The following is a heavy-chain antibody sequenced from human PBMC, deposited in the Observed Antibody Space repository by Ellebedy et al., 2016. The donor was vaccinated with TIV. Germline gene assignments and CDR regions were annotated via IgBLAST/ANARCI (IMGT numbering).Heavy chain of an antibody. V-gene: IGHV3-21*01. CDR3: ALEGSSSPWRTTLDY. D-gene: IGHD6-6*01. J-gene: IGHJ4*02. CDR1: GFTFSSHS. CDR2: ISSSSSYI. Sequence: GESLKISCAASGFTFSSHSMNWVRQAPGKGLEWVSSISSSSSYIYYADSVKGRFTISRDNAKNSLYLQMNSLRAEDTAVYYCALEGSSSPWRTTLDYWGQGTLVTVSS.